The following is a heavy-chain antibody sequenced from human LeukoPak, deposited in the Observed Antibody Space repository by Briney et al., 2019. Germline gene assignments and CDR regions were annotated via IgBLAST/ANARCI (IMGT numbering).Heavy chain of an antibody. Sequence: ASVKVPCKASGYTFTSYDINWVRQATGQGLEWMGWMNPNSGNTGYAQKFQGRVTMTRSTSISTAYMELSSLRSEDTAVYYCARGLGVRSSGLFQQWGQGTLVTVSS. CDR3: ARGLGVRSSGLFQQ. J-gene: IGHJ1*01. D-gene: IGHD6-25*01. V-gene: IGHV1-8*01. CDR1: GYTFTSYD. CDR2: MNPNSGNT.